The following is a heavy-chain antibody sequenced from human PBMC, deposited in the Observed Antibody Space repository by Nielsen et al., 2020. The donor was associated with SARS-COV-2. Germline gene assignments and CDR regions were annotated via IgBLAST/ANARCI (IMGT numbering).Heavy chain of an antibody. CDR3: ASHSDIVLMVYAPFDY. J-gene: IGHJ4*02. V-gene: IGHV4-59*04. D-gene: IGHD2-8*01. CDR2: IYYSGST. Sequence: SETLSLTCTVSGGSISSYYWSWIRQPPGKGLEWIGYIYYSGSTYYNPSLKSRVTISVDTSKNQFSLKLSSVTAADTAVYYCASHSDIVLMVYAPFDYWGQGTLVTVSS. CDR1: GGSISSYY.